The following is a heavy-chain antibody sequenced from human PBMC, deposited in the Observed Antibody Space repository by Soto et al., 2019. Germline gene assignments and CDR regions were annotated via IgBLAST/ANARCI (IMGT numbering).Heavy chain of an antibody. D-gene: IGHD5-12*01. V-gene: IGHV6-1*01. CDR2: TYFRSKWYN. Sequence: SQTLSLTCAISGDSVSSHTASWNWIRQSPSRGLEWLGRTYFRSKWYNDYAVSVKSRIIINPDTSNNQFSLQLNSVTPEDTAVYFCAKGDNLGPKTGYAFDPWGQGIMVTSPQ. CDR3: AKGDNLGPKTGYAFDP. J-gene: IGHJ5*02. CDR1: GDSVSSHTAS.